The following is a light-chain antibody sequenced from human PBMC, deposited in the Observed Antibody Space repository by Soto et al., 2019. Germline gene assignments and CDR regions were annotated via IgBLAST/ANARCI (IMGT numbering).Light chain of an antibody. CDR3: QHYNSYSEA. CDR2: DAS. CDR1: QSVANY. J-gene: IGKJ1*01. Sequence: EIVLTQSPDTLSLSPGERATLSCRASQSVANYLAWYQQKPGQAPRLLIYDASNRATGIPARFSGSGSGTDFTLTISSLEPEDFAVYYCQHYNSYSEAFGQGTKVELK. V-gene: IGKV3-11*01.